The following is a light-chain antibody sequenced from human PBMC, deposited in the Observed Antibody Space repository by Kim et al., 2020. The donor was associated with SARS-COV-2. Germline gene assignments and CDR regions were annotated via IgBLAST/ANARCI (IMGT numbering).Light chain of an antibody. V-gene: IGLV3-21*04. CDR2: YDS. CDR1: DIGSKS. J-gene: IGLJ3*02. CDR3: QVWDSSSDHPV. Sequence: APGKTPRITCGGNDIGSKSVHWYQQKPGRAPVLVIYYDSDRPSGIPERFSGSSSGNTATLTISRVEAGDEADYYCQVWDSSSDHPVFGGGTQLTVL.